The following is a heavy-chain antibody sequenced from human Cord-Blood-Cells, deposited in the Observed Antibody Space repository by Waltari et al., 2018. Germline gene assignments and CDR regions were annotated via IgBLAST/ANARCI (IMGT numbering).Heavy chain of an antibody. CDR3: AKEGTSDAFDI. CDR2: ISWNSGSI. CDR1: GFTFDDYA. J-gene: IGHJ3*02. Sequence: EVQLVESGGGLVQPGRSLRLSCAASGFTFDDYAMHWVRQAPGKVLEWGSGISWNSGSIGYADSVKGRFTISRDNAKNSLYLQMNSLRAEDTALYYCAKEGTSDAFDIWGQGTMVTVSS. V-gene: IGHV3-9*01.